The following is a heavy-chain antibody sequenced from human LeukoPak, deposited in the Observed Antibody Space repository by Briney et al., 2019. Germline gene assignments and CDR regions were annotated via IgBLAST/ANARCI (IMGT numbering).Heavy chain of an antibody. J-gene: IGHJ4*02. V-gene: IGHV4-38-2*02. CDR2: INHSGST. D-gene: IGHD5-12*01. CDR3: VRDVPSGYDDY. CDR1: GYSITSGYY. Sequence: SETLSLTCAVSGYSITSGYYWGWIRQPPGKGLEWIGSINHSGSTYYNPSLKSRVTLSVDTSKNQFSLNLNSVTAADTAVYYCVRDVPSGYDDYWGQGILVTVSS.